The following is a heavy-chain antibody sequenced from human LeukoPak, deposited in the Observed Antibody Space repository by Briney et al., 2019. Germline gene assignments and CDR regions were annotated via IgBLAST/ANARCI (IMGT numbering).Heavy chain of an antibody. V-gene: IGHV4-59*01. J-gene: IGHJ6*02. Sequence: SETLSLTCTVSGGSISSYYWSWIRQPPGKGLEWIGYIYYSGSTNYNPSLKSRVTISVDTSKNQFSLKLSSVTAADTAAYYCARGASSSSPAYYHALDVWGQGTTVTVSS. CDR2: IYYSGST. D-gene: IGHD2-2*01. CDR1: GGSISSYY. CDR3: ARGASSSSPAYYHALDV.